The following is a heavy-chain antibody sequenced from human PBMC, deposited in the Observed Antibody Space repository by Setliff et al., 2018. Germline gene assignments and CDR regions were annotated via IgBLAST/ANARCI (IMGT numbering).Heavy chain of an antibody. D-gene: IGHD3-22*01. CDR1: GFTFKTYS. CDR2: ISTYNINT. Sequence: ASVKVSCKASGFTFKTYSFTWVRQAPGQGLEWLGWISTYNINTNYAQKLQDRVTMTTDASTSTAYMELRSLRSDDTAVYYCARRNFYYDSSGFALYYYYMDVWGKGTTVTVSS. CDR3: ARRNFYYDSSGFALYYYYMDV. V-gene: IGHV1-18*01. J-gene: IGHJ6*03.